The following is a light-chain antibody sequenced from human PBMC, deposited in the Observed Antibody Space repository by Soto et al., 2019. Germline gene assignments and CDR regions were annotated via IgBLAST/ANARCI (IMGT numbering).Light chain of an antibody. J-gene: IGLJ2*01. CDR2: DVS. CDR3: SSYTSSSTRV. CDR1: SSDVGGYNY. V-gene: IGLV2-14*01. Sequence: QSALTQPSSVSGSPGQSITISCPGTSSDVGGYNYVSWYQQHPGKAPKLMIYDVSNRPSGVSNRFSGAKSGNTASLTISGLHAEDEADYYCSSYTSSSTRVFGGGTKLTVL.